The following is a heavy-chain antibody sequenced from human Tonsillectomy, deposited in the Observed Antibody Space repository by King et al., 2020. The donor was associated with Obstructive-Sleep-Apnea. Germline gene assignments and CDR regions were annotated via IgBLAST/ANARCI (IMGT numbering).Heavy chain of an antibody. V-gene: IGHV3-30-3*01. CDR3: AREGGGYDYIWGTYRGDFDF. Sequence: QLVQSGGGVVQPGRSLRLSCAASGFTFSSYAIHWVRQAPGKGLEWVAVISNDGSGKYYADSVKGRFTISRDNSQNTLYLQMNSLRAEDTAVYYCAREGGGYDYIWGTYRGDFDFWGQGTLVTVSS. J-gene: IGHJ4*02. CDR2: ISNDGSGK. CDR1: GFTFSSYA. D-gene: IGHD3-16*02.